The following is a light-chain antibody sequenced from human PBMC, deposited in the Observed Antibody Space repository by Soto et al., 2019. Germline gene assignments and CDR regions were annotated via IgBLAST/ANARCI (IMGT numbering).Light chain of an antibody. Sequence: DIQMTQSPSTLSASVGDRVTITCLASQSISSWLAWYQQKPGKAPKLLIYKASSLESGVPSRFSGSGSGTDFTLTISSLQPEDVATYYCQKCKVAPFTFGGGTKVDI. CDR3: QKCKVAPFT. V-gene: IGKV1-5*03. J-gene: IGKJ4*01. CDR1: QSISSW. CDR2: KAS.